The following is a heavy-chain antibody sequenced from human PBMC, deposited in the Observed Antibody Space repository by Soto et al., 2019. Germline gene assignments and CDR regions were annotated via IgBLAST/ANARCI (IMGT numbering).Heavy chain of an antibody. V-gene: IGHV3-7*01. CDR3: ARVPTVGGY. J-gene: IGHJ4*02. CDR1: GFTFSNYW. Sequence: EVQLVESGGDLVQPGGSLRLSCAASGFTFSNYWMSWVRQAPGKGLEWVANIKQDGSENHYVDSVKGRFTISRDNAKNSLYLQMNSVRAEDTAVYYCARVPTVGGYWGQGTLVTVSS. CDR2: IKQDGSEN. D-gene: IGHD4-17*01.